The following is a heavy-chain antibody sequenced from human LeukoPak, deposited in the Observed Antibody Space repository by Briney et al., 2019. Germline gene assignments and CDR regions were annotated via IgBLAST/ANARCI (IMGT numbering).Heavy chain of an antibody. Sequence: PGGSLRLSCAASGFTFSSSAMSWVRQVPGKGLQWVSIINGSGSFTSYADSVKGRPTISRDNSKNTLYLQMNSLRAEDTAVYYCARDSGDYVDYWGQGTLVTVSS. CDR2: INGSGSFT. V-gene: IGHV3-23*01. CDR1: GFTFSSSA. J-gene: IGHJ4*02. CDR3: ARDSGDYVDY.